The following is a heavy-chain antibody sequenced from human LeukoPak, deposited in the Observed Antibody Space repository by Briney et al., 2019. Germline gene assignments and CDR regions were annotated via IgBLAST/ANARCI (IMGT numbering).Heavy chain of an antibody. V-gene: IGHV3-9*01. CDR2: ITWNSGSI. CDR3: AKGQRGYSYGEFDY. CDR1: GFTFDDYA. Sequence: SGGSLRLSCAASGFTFDDYAMHWVRHAPGKGLEWVSGITWNSGSIGYADSVKGRFTISRDNSKNTLYLQMNSLRAEDTAVYYCAKGQRGYSYGEFDYWGQGTLVTVSS. D-gene: IGHD5-18*01. J-gene: IGHJ4*02.